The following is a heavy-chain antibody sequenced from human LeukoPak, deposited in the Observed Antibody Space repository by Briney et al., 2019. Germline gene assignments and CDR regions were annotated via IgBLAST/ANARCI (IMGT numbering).Heavy chain of an antibody. CDR1: GGSISSGSYY. Sequence: SETLSLTCTVSGGSISSGSYYWSWIRQPAGKGLEWIGRIYTSGSTNYNPSLKSRVTISVDTSKNQFSLKLSSVTAADTAVYYCASGVVVITTRPFDYWGQEPWSPSPQ. D-gene: IGHD3-22*01. J-gene: IGHJ4*01. CDR2: IYTSGST. CDR3: ASGVVVITTRPFDY. V-gene: IGHV4-61*02.